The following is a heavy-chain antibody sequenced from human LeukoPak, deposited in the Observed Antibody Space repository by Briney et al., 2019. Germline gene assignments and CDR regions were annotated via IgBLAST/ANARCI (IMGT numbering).Heavy chain of an antibody. D-gene: IGHD3-22*01. J-gene: IGHJ4*02. CDR2: IYNSGNT. Sequence: SETLSLTCSVSGASISRYYWSWIRQPPGKGLDWIGYIYNSGNTNYNPSLKSRVTISLDTSKNQFSLKLTSVTAADTAVYFCSRVGGRWLGLGFDYWGQGTLVTVSS. CDR3: SRVGGRWLGLGFDY. V-gene: IGHV4-59*01. CDR1: GASISRYY.